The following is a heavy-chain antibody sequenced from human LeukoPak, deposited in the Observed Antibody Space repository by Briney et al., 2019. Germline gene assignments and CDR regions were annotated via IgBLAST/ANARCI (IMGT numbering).Heavy chain of an antibody. V-gene: IGHV3-48*03. CDR3: ARAFDY. CDR1: GFTFSSYE. Sequence: PGGSLRLTCAASGFTFSSYEMNWVRQAPGKGLEWVSYISSSSNTMYYADSVKGRFTISRDNAKNSLYLQMNSLRDEDTAVYYCARAFDYWGQGTLVAVSS. CDR2: ISSSSNTM. J-gene: IGHJ4*02.